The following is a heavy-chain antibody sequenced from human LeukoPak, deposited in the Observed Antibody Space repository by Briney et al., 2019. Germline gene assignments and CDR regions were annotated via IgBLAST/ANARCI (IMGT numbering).Heavy chain of an antibody. Sequence: ASVKVSCKASGYIFTAYYMYWVRQAPAQGLDWMGWINPNSGDTKYAQKLQRRVTMTRDTSINTAYMEMSSLRSDDTAVYYCARGWYYDSTGGYYFDYWGQGTLVTVSS. CDR2: INPNSGDT. CDR3: ARGWYYDSTGGYYFDY. D-gene: IGHD3-22*01. V-gene: IGHV1-2*02. J-gene: IGHJ4*02. CDR1: GYIFTAYY.